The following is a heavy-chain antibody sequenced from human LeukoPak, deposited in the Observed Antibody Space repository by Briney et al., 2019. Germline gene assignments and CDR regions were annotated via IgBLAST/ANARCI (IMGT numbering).Heavy chain of an antibody. CDR3: AELGITMIGGV. V-gene: IGHV3-23*01. J-gene: IGHJ6*04. D-gene: IGHD3-10*02. CDR2: ISGSGGST. Sequence: GGSLRLSCAASGFTFSSYAVSWVRQAPGKGLEWVSSISGSGGSTYYADSVKGRFTISRDNAKNSLYLQMNSLRAEDTAVYYCAELGITMIGGVWGKGTTVTISS. CDR1: GFTFSSYA.